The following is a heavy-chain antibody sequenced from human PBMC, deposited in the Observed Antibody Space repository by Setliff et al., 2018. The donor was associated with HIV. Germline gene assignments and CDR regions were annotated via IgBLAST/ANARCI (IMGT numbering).Heavy chain of an antibody. CDR1: GGSISSSSYC. V-gene: IGHV4-39*07. CDR3: ARGTAPRRGTNYGGNYPLDY. J-gene: IGHJ4*02. Sequence: SETLSLTCTVSGGSISSSSYCWGWIRQPPGKGLEWLATVYHSGSTYYNPSLKSRVTISIDTSKNQFSLRLSSVTAADTAVYFCARGTAPRRGTNYGGNYPLDYWGQGTLVTVSS. D-gene: IGHD4-17*01. CDR2: VYHSGST.